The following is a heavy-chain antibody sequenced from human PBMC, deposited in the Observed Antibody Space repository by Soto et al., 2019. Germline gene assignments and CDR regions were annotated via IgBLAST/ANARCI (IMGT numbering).Heavy chain of an antibody. CDR2: ISGTGDRT. Sequence: GGSLRLSCAASGFTFSSYAMSWVRQAPGRGLQWVSAISGTGDRTYYADSLKGRFTISRDNSKNTLFLQMNSLRAEDTAVYYCAREGILDLPAATWFDPWGQGTLVTVSS. CDR3: AREGILDLPAATWFDP. J-gene: IGHJ5*02. D-gene: IGHD2-2*01. CDR1: GFTFSSYA. V-gene: IGHV3-23*01.